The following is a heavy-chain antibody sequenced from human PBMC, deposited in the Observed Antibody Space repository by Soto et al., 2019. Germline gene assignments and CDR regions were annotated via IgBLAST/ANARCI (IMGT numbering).Heavy chain of an antibody. Sequence: PSETLSLTCTVSGGSISSSSYYWGWIRQPPGKGLEWIGSIYYSGSTYYNPSLKSRVTISVDTSKNQFSLKLSSVTAADTAVYYCARQGYSSGWYGYYYYGMDVWGQGTTVTVSS. V-gene: IGHV4-39*01. CDR3: ARQGYSSGWYGYYYYGMDV. J-gene: IGHJ6*02. D-gene: IGHD6-19*01. CDR1: GGSISSSSYY. CDR2: IYYSGST.